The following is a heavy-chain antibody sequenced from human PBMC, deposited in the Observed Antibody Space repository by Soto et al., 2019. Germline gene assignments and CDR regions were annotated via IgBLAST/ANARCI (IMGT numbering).Heavy chain of an antibody. CDR2: IYYSGST. Sequence: PSETLSLTCTVSGGSISSGGYYWSWIRQHPGKGLEWIGYIYYSGSTYYNPSLKSRVTISVDTSKNQFSLKLSSVTAADTAVYYCARHRPDYGDYSYFDYWGQGTLVTVSS. CDR3: ARHRPDYGDYSYFDY. J-gene: IGHJ4*02. D-gene: IGHD4-17*01. V-gene: IGHV4-31*03. CDR1: GGSISSGGYY.